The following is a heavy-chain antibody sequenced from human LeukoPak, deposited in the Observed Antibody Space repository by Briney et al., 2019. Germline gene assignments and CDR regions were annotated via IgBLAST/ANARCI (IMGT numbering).Heavy chain of an antibody. CDR1: GGSISSDGYR. CDR3: ARLRSWSFDY. J-gene: IGHJ4*03. CDR2: IYYSGTT. D-gene: IGHD3-10*01. Sequence: SQTLSLTCTVSGGSISSDGYRWSWIRQHPGKGLEWIGYIYYSGTTYYNPSLKSRVTISVDTSKNQFSLKLSSVTAADTAVYYCARLRSWSFDYWGQGTTVTVSS. V-gene: IGHV4-31*03.